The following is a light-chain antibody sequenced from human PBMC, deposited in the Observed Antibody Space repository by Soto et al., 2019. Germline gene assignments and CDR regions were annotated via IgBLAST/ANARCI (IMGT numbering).Light chain of an antibody. CDR3: QQYYSTRT. Sequence: DIVMTQSPDSLAVSLGERATINCKSSQSVLYSSNNKNYLAWYQQKPGQPPKLLIYWASTRESGVPDRFSGSGSGTDFTITISSLQAEDVAVYYCQQYYSTRTFGGGTKVEIK. J-gene: IGKJ4*01. CDR1: QSVLYSSNNKNY. CDR2: WAS. V-gene: IGKV4-1*01.